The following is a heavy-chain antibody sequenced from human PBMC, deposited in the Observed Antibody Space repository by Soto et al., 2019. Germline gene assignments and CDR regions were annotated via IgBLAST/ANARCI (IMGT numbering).Heavy chain of an antibody. V-gene: IGHV3-30*18. D-gene: IGHD2-2*02. J-gene: IGHJ5*02. CDR1: GFTFSSYG. Sequence: PGGSLRLSCAASGFTFSSYGMHWVRQAPGKGLEWVAVISYDGSNKYYADSVKGRFTISRDNSKNTLYLQMNSLRAEDTAVYYCAKDLVVVPAAIPDNNWFDPWGQGTLVTVSS. CDR2: ISYDGSNK. CDR3: AKDLVVVPAAIPDNNWFDP.